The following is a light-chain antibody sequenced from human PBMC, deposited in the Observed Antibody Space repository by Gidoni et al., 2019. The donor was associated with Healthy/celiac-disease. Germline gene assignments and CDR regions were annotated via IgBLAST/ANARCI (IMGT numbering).Light chain of an antibody. CDR1: QSVSSSY. Sequence: EIVLTQSPGTLSLSPGERATLSCRASQSVSSSYLDWYQQKPGQAPRHLIYGASSRATGIPDRFSGSGSGTDFTLTISRLEPEEFAVYYCQQYGSSPTWTFGQGTKVEIK. J-gene: IGKJ1*01. CDR2: GAS. CDR3: QQYGSSPTWT. V-gene: IGKV3-20*01.